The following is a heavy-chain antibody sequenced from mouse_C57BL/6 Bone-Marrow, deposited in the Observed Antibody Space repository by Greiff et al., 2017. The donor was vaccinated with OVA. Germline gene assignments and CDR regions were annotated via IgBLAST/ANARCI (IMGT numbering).Heavy chain of an antibody. CDR2: IYPGGGYT. Sequence: VQLKESGAELVRPGTSVKMSCKASGYTFTNYWIGWAKQRPGHGLEWIGDIYPGGGYTNYNEKFKGKATLTADKSSSTAYMQFSSLTSEDSAIYYCARWGYGSSYYFDYWGQGTTLTVSS. V-gene: IGHV1-63*01. CDR3: ARWGYGSSYYFDY. CDR1: GYTFTNYW. J-gene: IGHJ2*01. D-gene: IGHD1-1*01.